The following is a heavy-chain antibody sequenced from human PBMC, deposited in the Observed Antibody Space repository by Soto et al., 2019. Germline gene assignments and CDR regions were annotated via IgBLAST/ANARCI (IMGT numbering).Heavy chain of an antibody. D-gene: IGHD6-6*01. J-gene: IGHJ6*02. CDR2: INSYVSST. CDR1: RLTFSRYL. CDR3: ARAGYSSSFFTYYYYGIDV. V-gene: IGHV3-74*01. Sequence: PGWSVTLSCEASRLTFSRYLIHLFLPARGKGLVCVSLINSYVSSTSYADSVKGRFAISRDNSKTSLHLLMTNLRAEDTAVYYCARAGYSSSFFTYYYYGIDVWGQGTTVTVSS.